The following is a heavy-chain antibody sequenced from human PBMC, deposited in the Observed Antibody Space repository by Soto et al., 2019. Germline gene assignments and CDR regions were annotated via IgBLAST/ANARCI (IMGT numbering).Heavy chain of an antibody. J-gene: IGHJ4*02. Sequence: PGGSLRLSCAASGFTFSSYAMHWVRQAPGKGLEWVAVISSDGSNKYYADSVKGRFTISRDNSKNTLYLHMNSLRAEDTALYYCAKLRPYGSGSYSGYWGQGTLVPVSS. V-gene: IGHV3-30-3*02. CDR1: GFTFSSYA. CDR2: ISSDGSNK. D-gene: IGHD3-10*01. CDR3: AKLRPYGSGSYSGY.